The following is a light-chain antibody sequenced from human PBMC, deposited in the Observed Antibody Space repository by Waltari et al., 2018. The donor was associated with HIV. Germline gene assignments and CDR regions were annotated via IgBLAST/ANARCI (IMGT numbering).Light chain of an antibody. J-gene: IGLJ2*01. CDR2: DND. V-gene: IGLV1-51*01. CDR3: GTWDSSLSAVV. CDR1: SSNIWNNY. Sequence: QSVLTQPPSVSAAPGQRVTISCPGSSSNIWNNYVSCFQQLPGTAPKLLIYDNDKRPSGIPDRFSGSKSGTSATLGITGLQTGDEADYYCGTWDSSLSAVVFGGGTKLTVL.